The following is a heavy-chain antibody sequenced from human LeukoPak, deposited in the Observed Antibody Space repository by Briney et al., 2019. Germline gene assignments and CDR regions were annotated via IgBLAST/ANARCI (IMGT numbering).Heavy chain of an antibody. V-gene: IGHV4-34*01. Sequence: PSETLSLTCAVYGGSFSGYYWSWIRQPPGKGLEWIGEINHSGSTNYNPSLKSRVTISVDTSKNQFSLKLSSVTAADTAVYYCARVRAARHTEVDYWGQGTLVTVSS. CDR3: ARVRAARHTEVDY. CDR1: GGSFSGYY. CDR2: INHSGST. J-gene: IGHJ4*02. D-gene: IGHD6-6*01.